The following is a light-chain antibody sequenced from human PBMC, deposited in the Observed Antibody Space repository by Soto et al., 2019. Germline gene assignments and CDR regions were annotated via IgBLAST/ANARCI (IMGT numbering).Light chain of an antibody. CDR2: NND. CDR3: AAWDDSLNGPM. V-gene: IGLV1-44*01. Sequence: QSVLTQPPSASGTPGQRVTISCSGSSSNIGGNTVTWYYHLPGTAPKVLIYNNDQRPSGVPDRVSGSKSGTSASLTISGLQSEDEADYYCAAWDDSLNGPMFGGGTKVTVL. J-gene: IGLJ3*02. CDR1: SSNIGGNT.